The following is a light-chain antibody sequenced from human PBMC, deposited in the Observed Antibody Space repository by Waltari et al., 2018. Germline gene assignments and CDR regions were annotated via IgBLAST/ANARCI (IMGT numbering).Light chain of an antibody. CDR3: GTWDSSLRAYV. J-gene: IGLJ1*01. V-gene: IGLV1-51*01. CDR1: SSNIATNY. CDR2: DSD. Sequence: QSVLTQPPSLSAAPGQRVTVSCSGSSSNIATNYVSWYQQFPGTAPKLLISDSDERPSWIPDRFSASKSGTSATLGITGLQTGDEADYFCGTWDSSLRAYVFGTGTEVTVL.